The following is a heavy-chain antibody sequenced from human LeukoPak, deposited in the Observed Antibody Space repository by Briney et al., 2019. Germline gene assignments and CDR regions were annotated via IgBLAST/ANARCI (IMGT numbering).Heavy chain of an antibody. V-gene: IGHV3-48*01. CDR1: GFSVSLYS. CDR3: ARDGPPVGAGDFDY. J-gene: IGHJ4*02. CDR2: IGSSSI. D-gene: IGHD3-10*01. Sequence: GGSLRLSCAASGFSVSLYSMGWVRQAPGKGLEWISYIGSSSIYADSVKGRFTISRDSAKNSLYLQMNSLRGEDTAVYYCARDGPPVGAGDFDYRGQGTPVTVSS.